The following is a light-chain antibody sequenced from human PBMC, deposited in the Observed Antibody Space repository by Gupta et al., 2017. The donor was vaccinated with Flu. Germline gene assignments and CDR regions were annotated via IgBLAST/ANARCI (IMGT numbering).Light chain of an antibody. V-gene: IGKV3-15*01. Sequence: IVTTQFPATYSWSQGERATLSCRASQSVSSNLAWYQQKPGQSPRLLIYGASTRATGIPARFSGSGSGTEFTLTISSLQSEDFAVYYCQQYNNWPLYTFGQGTKLEIK. CDR1: QSVSSN. CDR3: QQYNNWPLYT. J-gene: IGKJ2*01. CDR2: GAS.